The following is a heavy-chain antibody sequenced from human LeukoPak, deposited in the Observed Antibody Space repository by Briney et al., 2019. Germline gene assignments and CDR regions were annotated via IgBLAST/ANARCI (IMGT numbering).Heavy chain of an antibody. CDR2: INSGGVT. J-gene: IGHJ4*02. D-gene: IGHD5-12*01. CDR3: ARGRSTTTIFDY. CDR1: GFTVSGYF. V-gene: IGHV3-53*01. Sequence: GGSLRLSCAASGFTVSGYFMAWVRPAPGKGLQWVSHINSGGVTEDADSVKGRFIVSRDTSRNTLYLQMSSLRAEDTAIYYCARGRSTTTIFDYWGQGTLVTVSS.